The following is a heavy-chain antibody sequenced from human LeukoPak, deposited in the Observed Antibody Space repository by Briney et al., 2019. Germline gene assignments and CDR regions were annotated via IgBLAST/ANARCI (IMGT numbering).Heavy chain of an antibody. Sequence: GGSVKVSCKASGYTFSRYYIRELQQAPGQWLQWIGWLNAQSGGPNYGKKFPGRVTMTRDTSISAAYMELSSLRSADKAVYRCARDPSDAAGTPDYWGKGTLVNVSS. J-gene: IGHJ4*02. V-gene: IGHV1-2*02. CDR3: ARDPSDAAGTPDY. CDR2: LNAQSGGP. D-gene: IGHD2-15*01. CDR1: GYTFSRYY.